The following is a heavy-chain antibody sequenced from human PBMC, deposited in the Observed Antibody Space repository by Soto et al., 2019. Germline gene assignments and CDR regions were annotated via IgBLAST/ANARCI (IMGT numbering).Heavy chain of an antibody. Sequence: QLQLQESGPGLVKPSETLSLTCTVSGGSISSSSYYWGWIRQPPGKGLEWIGSIYYSGSTYYNPSLKSRVTISVDTSKNQFSLKLSSVTAADTAVYYCARGIQLWYGAFDIWGQGTMVTVSS. J-gene: IGHJ3*02. CDR3: ARGIQLWYGAFDI. CDR1: GGSISSSSYY. V-gene: IGHV4-39*01. D-gene: IGHD5-18*01. CDR2: IYYSGST.